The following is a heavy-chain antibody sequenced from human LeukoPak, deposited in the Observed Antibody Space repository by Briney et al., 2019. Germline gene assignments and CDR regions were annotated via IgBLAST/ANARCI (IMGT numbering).Heavy chain of an antibody. J-gene: IGHJ6*02. CDR1: GGSISSSSYY. V-gene: IGHV4-39*01. Sequence: SETLSLTCTVSGGSISSSSYYWGWIRQPPGKGLEWIGSIYYSGSTYYNPSLKGRVTISVDTSKNQFSLKLSSVTAADTAVYYCARQARAGVYYYYGMDVWGQGTTVTVSS. D-gene: IGHD3-10*01. CDR2: IYYSGST. CDR3: ARQARAGVYYYYGMDV.